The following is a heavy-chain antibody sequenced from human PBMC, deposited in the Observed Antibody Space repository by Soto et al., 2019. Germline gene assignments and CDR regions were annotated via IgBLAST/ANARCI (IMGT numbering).Heavy chain of an antibody. CDR2: ISSSSSYI. D-gene: IGHD6-6*01. J-gene: IGHJ6*02. V-gene: IGHV3-21*01. CDR3: ARDRRSSSNYYYYYYGMDV. Sequence: GGSLRLSCAASGFTFSSYSMNWVRQAPGEGLEWVSSISSSSSYIYYADSVKGRFTISRDNAKNSLYLQMNSLRAEDTAVYYCARDRRSSSNYYYYYYGMDVWGQGTTVTVSS. CDR1: GFTFSSYS.